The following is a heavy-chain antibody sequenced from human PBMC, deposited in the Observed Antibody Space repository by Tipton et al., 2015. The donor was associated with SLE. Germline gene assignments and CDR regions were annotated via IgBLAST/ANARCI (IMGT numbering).Heavy chain of an antibody. CDR3: ARVGVTMVQGDNWFDP. V-gene: IGHV4-34*01. CDR1: GGSFSGYY. CDR2: INHSGST. D-gene: IGHD3-10*01. J-gene: IGHJ5*02. Sequence: TLSLTCAVYGGSFSGYYWSCIRQPPGKGLEWIGEINHSGSTNYNPSLKSRVTISVDTSKNQFSLKLNSVTAADTAVYYCARVGVTMVQGDNWFDPWGQGTLVTVSS.